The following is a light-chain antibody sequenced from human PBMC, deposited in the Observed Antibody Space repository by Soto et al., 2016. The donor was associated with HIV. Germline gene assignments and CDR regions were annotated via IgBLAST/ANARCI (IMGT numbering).Light chain of an antibody. CDR2: LGS. V-gene: IGKV2-28*01. CDR1: QNLQESNGYNY. Sequence: EIVMTQSVISLAATPGEPASISCRSSQNLQESNGYNYVDWYRQKPGQSPELLIYLGSKRASGVPDRFSGYGSVTYFTLKISRVEAEDVGVYYCMQTLQTPITFGGGTKVEIK. CDR3: MQTLQTPIT. J-gene: IGKJ4*01.